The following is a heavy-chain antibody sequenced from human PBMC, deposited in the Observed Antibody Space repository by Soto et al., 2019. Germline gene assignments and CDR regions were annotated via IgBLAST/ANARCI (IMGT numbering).Heavy chain of an antibody. Sequence: QLQLQESGPGLVKPSETLSLTCTVSGGSISSSSYYWGWIRQPPGKGLEWIGSMYYTGRTVFNPSLRSRISISLDTSKNQLSLKLSSVTASDTAVYYCARNPYSAPYIVVVATSIVLDAFDIWGQGAMVTVSS. J-gene: IGHJ3*02. V-gene: IGHV4-39*01. CDR2: MYYTGRT. D-gene: IGHD2-2*01. CDR1: GGSISSSSYY. CDR3: ARNPYSAPYIVVVATSIVLDAFDI.